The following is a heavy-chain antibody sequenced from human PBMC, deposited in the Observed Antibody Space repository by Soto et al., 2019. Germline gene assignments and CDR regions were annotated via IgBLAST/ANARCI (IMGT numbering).Heavy chain of an antibody. D-gene: IGHD3-16*01. CDR3: TTGRFIITFGGVTIYYYYGMDV. CDR1: GLTFSNAW. Sequence: GGSLRLSCAASGLTFSNAWMSWVRQAPGKGLEWVGRIKSKTDGGTTDYAAPVKGRFTISRDDSKNTLYLQMNSLKTEDTAVYYCTTGRFIITFGGVTIYYYYGMDVWGQGTTGSGSS. J-gene: IGHJ6*02. CDR2: IKSKTDGGTT. V-gene: IGHV3-15*01.